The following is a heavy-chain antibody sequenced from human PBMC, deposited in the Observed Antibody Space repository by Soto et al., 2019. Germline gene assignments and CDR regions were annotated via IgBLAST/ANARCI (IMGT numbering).Heavy chain of an antibody. J-gene: IGHJ3*02. D-gene: IGHD2-15*01. CDR3: ARLPRLNIVPKRNEAFDI. Sequence: PGESLKISCKGSGYSFTSYWIGWVRQMPGKGLEWMGIIYPGDSDTRCSPSFQGQVTISADKSISTAYLQWSSLKASDTAMYYCARLPRLNIVPKRNEAFDIWGQGTMVTVSS. V-gene: IGHV5-51*01. CDR2: IYPGDSDT. CDR1: GYSFTSYW.